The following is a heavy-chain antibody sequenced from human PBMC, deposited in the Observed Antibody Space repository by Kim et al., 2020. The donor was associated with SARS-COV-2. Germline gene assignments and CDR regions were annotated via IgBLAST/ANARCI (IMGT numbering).Heavy chain of an antibody. V-gene: IGHV3-15*01. CDR1: GFTFSNAW. J-gene: IGHJ5*02. D-gene: IGHD3-10*01. Sequence: GGSLRLSCAASGFTFSNAWMSWVRQAPGKGLEWVGHIKSKTDGGTTDYAAPVKGRFTISRDDSKNTLYLQMNSLKNEDTALYYCTTDRGYGSGGDWFDPWGQGTLVTVSS. CDR2: IKSKTDGGTT. CDR3: TTDRGYGSGGDWFDP.